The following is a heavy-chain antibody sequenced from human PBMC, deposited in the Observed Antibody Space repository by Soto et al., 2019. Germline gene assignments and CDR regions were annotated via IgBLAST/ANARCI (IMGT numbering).Heavy chain of an antibody. CDR3: ARGRRSGYYLSPFYYYMDV. V-gene: IGHV4-34*01. J-gene: IGHJ6*03. CDR2: INHSGST. D-gene: IGHD3-3*01. Sequence: QVHLQQWGAGLLKPSETLSLTCAVYGGSFSGYYWSWIRQPPGKGLEWIGEINHSGSTNYNPSLKSRVTISVDTSKNQFSLKLSSVTAADTAVYYCARGRRSGYYLSPFYYYMDVWGKGTTVTVSS. CDR1: GGSFSGYY.